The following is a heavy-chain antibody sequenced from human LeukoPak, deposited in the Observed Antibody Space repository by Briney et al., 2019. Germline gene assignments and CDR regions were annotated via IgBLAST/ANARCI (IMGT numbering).Heavy chain of an antibody. Sequence: PRASVKVSCKASGGTFSSYAISWVRQAPGQGLEWMGGIIPIFGTANYAQKFQGRVTMTEDTSTDTAYMELSSLRSEDTAVYYCATKNRDFWSGYPTDYYYYGMDVWGQGTTVTVSS. D-gene: IGHD3-3*01. CDR2: IIPIFGTA. V-gene: IGHV1-69*06. J-gene: IGHJ6*02. CDR3: ATKNRDFWSGYPTDYYYYGMDV. CDR1: GGTFSSYA.